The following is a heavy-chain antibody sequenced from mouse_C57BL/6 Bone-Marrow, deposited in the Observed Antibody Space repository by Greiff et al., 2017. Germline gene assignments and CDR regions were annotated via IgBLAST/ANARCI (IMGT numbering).Heavy chain of an antibody. Sequence: QVQLQQPGAELVRPGSSVKLSRKASGYTFTSYWMHWVKQRPIQGLEWIGNIDPSDSETHYNQKFKDKATLTVDKSSSTSYMQLSSLTSEDSAVYYCARSDYYRGYFDYWGQGTTLTVSS. J-gene: IGHJ2*01. CDR3: ARSDYYRGYFDY. CDR2: IDPSDSET. V-gene: IGHV1-52*01. CDR1: GYTFTSYW. D-gene: IGHD2-12*01.